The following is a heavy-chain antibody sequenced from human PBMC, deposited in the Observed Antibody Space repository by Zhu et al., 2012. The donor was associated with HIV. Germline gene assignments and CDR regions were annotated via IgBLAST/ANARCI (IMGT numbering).Heavy chain of an antibody. CDR2: IYHGGTT. CDR3: ARSSGYDHYYFDP. D-gene: IGHD5-12*01. Sequence: QVQLQESGPGLVKPSETLSLTCDVSNYSIGSGYYWGWIRQPPGKGLAWIGSIYHGGTTYYNPSLKSRVTMSVDTSKNQFSLRLTSVTAADTALYYCARSSGYDHYYFDPWGQGILVTVSS. CDR1: NYSIGSGYY. V-gene: IGHV4-38-2*01. J-gene: IGHJ4*02.